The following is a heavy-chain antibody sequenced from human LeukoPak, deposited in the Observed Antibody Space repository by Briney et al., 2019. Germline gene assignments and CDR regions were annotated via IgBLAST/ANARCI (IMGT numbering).Heavy chain of an antibody. CDR1: GGTFSSYA. Sequence: SVKVSCKASGGTFSSYAISWVRQALGQGLEWMGGIIPIFGTANYAQKFQGRVTITTDESTSTAYMELSSLRSEDTAVYYCARARLTSYDFWSGPHYYYYMDVWGKGTTVTVSS. V-gene: IGHV1-69*05. CDR3: ARARLTSYDFWSGPHYYYYMDV. D-gene: IGHD3-3*01. CDR2: IIPIFGTA. J-gene: IGHJ6*03.